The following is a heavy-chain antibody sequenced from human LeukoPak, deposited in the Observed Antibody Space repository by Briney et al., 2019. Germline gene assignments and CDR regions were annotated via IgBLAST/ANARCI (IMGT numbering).Heavy chain of an antibody. CDR2: IYYSGST. D-gene: IGHD3-3*01. CDR1: GGSISSGDYY. J-gene: IGHJ4*02. Sequence: PSQTLSLTCTVSGGSISSGDYYWTWVRQPPGKGLEWIGSIYYSGSTYYNPSLKSRVTISVDTSKNQFSLKLSSVTAADTAVYYCARLTIFGVVNYDYWGQGTLVTVSS. CDR3: ARLTIFGVVNYDY. V-gene: IGHV4-30-2*03.